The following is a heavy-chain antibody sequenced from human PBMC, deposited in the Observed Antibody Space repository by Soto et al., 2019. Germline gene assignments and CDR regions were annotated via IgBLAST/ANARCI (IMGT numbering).Heavy chain of an antibody. CDR3: ARPLQLAVSGFDP. Sequence: SETLSLTCAVSGDSISSSSYYWAWIRQPPGKGPEWIGSIHYRANSYYSPSLKSRITISVDTSKNQISLRLSSVTAADTAVYYCARPLQLAVSGFDPWGQGTLVTVSS. V-gene: IGHV4-39*01. J-gene: IGHJ5*02. CDR1: GDSISSSSYY. CDR2: IHYRANS. D-gene: IGHD3-3*02.